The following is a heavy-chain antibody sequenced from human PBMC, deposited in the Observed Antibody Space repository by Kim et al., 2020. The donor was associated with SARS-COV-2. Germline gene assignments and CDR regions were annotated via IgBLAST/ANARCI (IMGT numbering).Heavy chain of an antibody. D-gene: IGHD6-19*01. CDR3: ARDQSDYSSGWRVEAFDI. CDR2: TYYRSKWYN. V-gene: IGHV6-1*01. J-gene: IGHJ3*02. Sequence: SQTLSLTCAISGDSVSSNSAAWNWIRQSPSRGLEWLGRTYYRSKWYNDYAVSVKSRITINPDTSKNQFSLQLNSVTPEDTAVYYCARDQSDYSSGWRVEAFDIWGQGTMVTVSS. CDR1: GDSVSSNSAA.